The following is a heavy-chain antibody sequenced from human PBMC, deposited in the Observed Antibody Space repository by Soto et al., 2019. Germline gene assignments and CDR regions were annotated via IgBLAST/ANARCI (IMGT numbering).Heavy chain of an antibody. Sequence: SETLSLTCTVSGGSIRSYYWSWIRQPAGKGLEWIGRIYTSGSTNYNPSLKSRVTMSVDTSKNQFSLKLSSVTAADTAVYYCARAQYYYDSSGIHAAFDIWGLGTMVTVSS. V-gene: IGHV4-4*07. CDR3: ARAQYYYDSSGIHAAFDI. CDR1: GGSIRSYY. CDR2: IYTSGST. J-gene: IGHJ3*02. D-gene: IGHD3-22*01.